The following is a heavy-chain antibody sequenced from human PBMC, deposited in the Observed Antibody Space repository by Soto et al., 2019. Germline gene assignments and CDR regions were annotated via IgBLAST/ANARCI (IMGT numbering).Heavy chain of an antibody. D-gene: IGHD3-10*01. Sequence: QVHLVQSGAEVKKPGASVKVSCKGSGYTFTSYGITWVRQAPGQGLEGMGWISAHNGNTDYAQKLQGRVTVTRDTSTSTAYMELRSLRSDDTAVYYCARGRYGAYWGQGALVTVSS. V-gene: IGHV1-18*01. CDR3: ARGRYGAY. J-gene: IGHJ4*02. CDR1: GYTFTSYG. CDR2: ISAHNGNT.